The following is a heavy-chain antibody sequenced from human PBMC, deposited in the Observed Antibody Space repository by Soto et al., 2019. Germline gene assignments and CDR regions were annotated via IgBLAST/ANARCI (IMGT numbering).Heavy chain of an antibody. CDR2: IIPILGIA. Sequence: QVQLVQSGAEVKKPGSSVKVSCKASGGTFSSYTISWVRQAPGQGLEWMGRIIPILGIANYAQKFQGRVTIPAATSTSTASMELSSMRSEDTAVYYCARDRGARYSRGWTSDCWGQGPLVTVSS. CDR1: GGTFSSYT. J-gene: IGHJ4*02. CDR3: ARDRGARYSRGWTSDC. D-gene: IGHD6-19*01. V-gene: IGHV1-69*08.